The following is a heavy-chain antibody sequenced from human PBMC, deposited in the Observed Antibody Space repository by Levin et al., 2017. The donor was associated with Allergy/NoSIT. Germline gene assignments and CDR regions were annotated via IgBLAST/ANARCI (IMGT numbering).Heavy chain of an antibody. Sequence: GASVKVSCKASGGTFSSYTTTWVRQAPGQGLEWMGGIIPIFGTTNYAQKFQGRLTMTADESTSTAYMELSSLKSEDTAVYYCARGSDHGVIMTFYYHWGQGSLVTVSS. D-gene: IGHD3-10*01. J-gene: IGHJ5*02. CDR2: IIPIFGTT. CDR1: GGTFSSYT. V-gene: IGHV1-69*13. CDR3: ARGSDHGVIMTFYYH.